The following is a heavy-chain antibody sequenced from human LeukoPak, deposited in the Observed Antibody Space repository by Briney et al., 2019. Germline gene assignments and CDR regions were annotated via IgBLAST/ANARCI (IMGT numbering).Heavy chain of an antibody. J-gene: IGHJ4*02. CDR3: AKERLYSGSSFSY. Sequence: GRSLRLSCAASGFTFSDYAMHWVRQAPGKGLEWLTFITGDGNIKFHADSVKGRFSVSRDNSKNTQYLQMTSLRPEDTAVYYCAKERLYSGSSFSYWGQGTLVTVSS. D-gene: IGHD1-26*01. CDR2: ITGDGNIK. CDR1: GFTFSDYA. V-gene: IGHV3-30-3*02.